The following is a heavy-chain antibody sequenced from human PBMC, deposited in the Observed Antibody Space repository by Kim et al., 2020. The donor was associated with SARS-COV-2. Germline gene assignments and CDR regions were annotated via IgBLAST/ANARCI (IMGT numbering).Heavy chain of an antibody. CDR1: GFTFSSYD. D-gene: IGHD6-13*01. CDR3: ARVRAAAGPGDYGMDV. Sequence: GGSLRLSCAASGFTFSSYDMNWVRQAPGKGLEWVAYISSSGSTIYYADSVKGRFTISRDNAKNSLYLQMNSLRAEDTAVYYCARVRAAAGPGDYGMDVWGQGTTVTVSS. CDR2: ISSSGSTI. V-gene: IGHV3-48*03. J-gene: IGHJ6*02.